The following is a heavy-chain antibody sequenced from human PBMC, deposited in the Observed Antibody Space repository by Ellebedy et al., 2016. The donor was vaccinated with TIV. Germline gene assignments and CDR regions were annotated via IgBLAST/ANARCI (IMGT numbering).Heavy chain of an antibody. CDR3: ARGGSSGSSDY. J-gene: IGHJ4*02. CDR1: GFTFRSHG. V-gene: IGHV3-30*03. D-gene: IGHD3-10*01. Sequence: GGSLRLSXVASGFTFRSHGIYWVRQAPGKGLEWVAVISSDGSNKYYADSVKGRFPISRDNSKNTLYLQMNSLRTDDMAVYYCARGGSSGSSDYWGQGTLVTVSS. CDR2: ISSDGSNK.